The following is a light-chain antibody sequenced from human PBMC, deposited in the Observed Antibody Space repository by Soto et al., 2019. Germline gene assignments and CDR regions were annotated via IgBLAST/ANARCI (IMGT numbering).Light chain of an antibody. V-gene: IGLV2-14*01. J-gene: IGLJ2*01. CDR2: EVS. CDR1: SSDVGGYNY. CDR3: SSYTNSNTLVVV. Sequence: QSALTQPASVSGSPGQSITISCTGTSSDVGGYNYVSWYQHHPGKAPKLMIYEVSNRPSGVSNRFSGSKSGNTASLTISGLQAEDEADYYCSSYTNSNTLVVVFGGVTQLTVL.